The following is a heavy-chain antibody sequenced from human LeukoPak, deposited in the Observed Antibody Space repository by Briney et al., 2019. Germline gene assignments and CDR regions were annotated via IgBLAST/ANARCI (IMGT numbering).Heavy chain of an antibody. CDR2: ISDSAYST. J-gene: IGHJ5*02. D-gene: IGHD4-23*01. V-gene: IGHV3-23*01. CDR3: AKQLGLTTVET. CDR1: GFTFSSYA. Sequence: GGNLRLSCAASGFTFSSYAMSWVRQAPGKGLEWVSTISDSAYSTYYADSVKGRFTISRDNSKNTLYLHMNSLRPEDTAVYYCAKQLGLTTVETWGQGTLVTVSS.